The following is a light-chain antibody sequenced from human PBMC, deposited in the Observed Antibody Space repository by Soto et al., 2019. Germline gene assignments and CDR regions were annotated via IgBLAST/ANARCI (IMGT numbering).Light chain of an antibody. CDR3: QQYGSSPWT. Sequence: EVGMTQSPATVSVSTGERATLSCRASQSVNSKLAWYQQKPGRAPRLLIYGASSRATGIPDRFSGSGSGTDFTLTISRLEPEDFAVYYCQQYGSSPWTFGQGTKVDI. J-gene: IGKJ1*01. CDR1: QSVNSK. V-gene: IGKV3-20*01. CDR2: GAS.